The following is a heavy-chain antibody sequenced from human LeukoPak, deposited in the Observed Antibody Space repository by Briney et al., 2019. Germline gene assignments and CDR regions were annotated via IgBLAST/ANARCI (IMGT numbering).Heavy chain of an antibody. CDR1: GFTFSSYG. Sequence: PGGSLRLSCAASGFTFSSYGMHWVRQAPGKGLEWVAFIRYDGCNKYYADSVKGQFTISRDNSKNTLYLQVNSLRAEDTAVYYCAKDWSNSGWYFDYWGQGTLVTVSS. CDR3: AKDWSNSGWYFDY. CDR2: IRYDGCNK. J-gene: IGHJ4*02. D-gene: IGHD6-19*01. V-gene: IGHV3-30*02.